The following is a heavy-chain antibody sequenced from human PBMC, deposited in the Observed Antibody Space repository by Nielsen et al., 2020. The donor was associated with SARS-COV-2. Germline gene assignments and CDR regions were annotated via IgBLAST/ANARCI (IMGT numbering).Heavy chain of an antibody. CDR2: ISSRAVTI. CDR3: ARAEMATLDY. D-gene: IGHD5-24*01. V-gene: IGHV3-48*03. CDR1: GFTFSSYE. J-gene: IGHJ4*02. Sequence: SCAASGFTFSSYEMTWVRQAPGKGLEWVSFISSRAVTISYADSVKGRFTISRDNTRNSLYLQMNSLRAEDTAVYYCARAEMATLDYWGQGTLVTVPS.